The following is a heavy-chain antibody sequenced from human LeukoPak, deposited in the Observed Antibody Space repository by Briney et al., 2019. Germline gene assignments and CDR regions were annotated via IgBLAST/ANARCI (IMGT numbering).Heavy chain of an antibody. CDR1: GYIFSSYA. D-gene: IGHD3-10*02. J-gene: IGHJ6*02. CDR3: ARGQVFGELLTLKIKYYGMDV. V-gene: IGHV7-4-1*02. CDR2: INTNTGNP. Sequence: GASVKVSCKASGYIFSSYAMNWVRQAPGQGLEWMGWINTNTGNPTYVQGFTGRFVFSLDTSVSTAYLQISSLKAEDTAVYYCARGQVFGELLTLKIKYYGMDVWGQGTTVTVSS.